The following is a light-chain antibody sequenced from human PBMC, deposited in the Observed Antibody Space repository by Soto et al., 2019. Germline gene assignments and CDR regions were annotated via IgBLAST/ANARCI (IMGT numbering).Light chain of an antibody. CDR3: SSYISSSTLDVV. CDR1: SSDIGGYNY. V-gene: IGLV2-14*01. J-gene: IGLJ2*01. CDR2: DVS. Sequence: QSALTQPASVSGSPGQSITISCTGTSSDIGGYNYVSWYQQHPGKAPKLIIYDVSNRPSGVSNRFSGSKSGNTASLTISGLQAEDEADYYCSSYISSSTLDVVFGGGTK.